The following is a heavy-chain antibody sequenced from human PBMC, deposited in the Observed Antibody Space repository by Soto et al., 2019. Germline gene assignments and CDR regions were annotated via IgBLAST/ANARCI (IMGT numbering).Heavy chain of an antibody. D-gene: IGHD3-3*01. Sequence: PGGSLRLSCAASGFTFGSYGMHWVRQAPGKGLEWVAVMSFDGSNKYYADSVKGRFTISRDNSRNTLYLQMNSLRTEDTAVYYCAKDPQYYDFWSGYSDYWGQGTLVTVSS. CDR3: AKDPQYYDFWSGYSDY. J-gene: IGHJ4*02. CDR2: MSFDGSNK. V-gene: IGHV3-30*18. CDR1: GFTFGSYG.